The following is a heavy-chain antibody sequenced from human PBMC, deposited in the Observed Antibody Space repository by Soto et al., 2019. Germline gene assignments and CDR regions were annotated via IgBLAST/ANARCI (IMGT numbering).Heavy chain of an antibody. J-gene: IGHJ6*02. CDR1: GGTFSSYA. Sequence: ASVKVSCKASGGTFSSYATSWVRQAPGQGLEWMGGIIPIFGTANYAQKFQGRVTITADKSTSTAYMGLSSLRSEDTAVYYCAREYCSGGSCYSRVRYYYGMDVWGQGTTVTVSS. D-gene: IGHD2-15*01. V-gene: IGHV1-69*06. CDR3: AREYCSGGSCYSRVRYYYGMDV. CDR2: IIPIFGTA.